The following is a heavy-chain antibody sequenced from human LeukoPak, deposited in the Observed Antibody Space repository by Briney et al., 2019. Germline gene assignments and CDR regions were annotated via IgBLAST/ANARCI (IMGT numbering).Heavy chain of an antibody. CDR1: GYTFTSYD. Sequence: GASVKVSCKASGYTFTSYDINWVRQATGQGLEWMGWMNPNSGNTGYAQKFQGRVTITRSTSISTAYMELSSLRSEDTAVYYCATEYGSGSYSSYFDYWGQGTLVTVSS. CDR2: MNPNSGNT. J-gene: IGHJ4*02. D-gene: IGHD3-10*01. CDR3: ATEYGSGSYSSYFDY. V-gene: IGHV1-8*03.